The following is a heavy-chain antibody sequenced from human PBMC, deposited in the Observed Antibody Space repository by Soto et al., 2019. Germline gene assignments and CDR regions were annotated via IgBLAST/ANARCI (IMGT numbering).Heavy chain of an antibody. CDR1: GYTFTGYY. CDR2: INPNSGGT. D-gene: IGHD3-22*01. Sequence: ASVKVSCKTSGYTFTGYYLHWVRQAPGQGLEWMGWINPNSGGTNYAQKLQGRVTMTTDTSTSTAYMELRSLRSDDTAVYYCARVGVPYYYDSSGYYRGRGRLDWYFDLWGRGALVTVSS. J-gene: IGHJ2*01. CDR3: ARVGVPYYYDSSGYYRGRGRLDWYFDL. V-gene: IGHV1-2*02.